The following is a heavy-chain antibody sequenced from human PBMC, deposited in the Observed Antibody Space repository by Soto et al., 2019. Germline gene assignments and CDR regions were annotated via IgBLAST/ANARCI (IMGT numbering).Heavy chain of an antibody. CDR2: ISGSGGST. V-gene: IGHV3-23*01. CDR1: GFTFSSYA. J-gene: IGHJ4*02. D-gene: IGHD3-9*01. CDR3: ANHFDWLSGVDY. Sequence: GGSLRLSCAASGFTFSSYAMSWVRQAPGKGLEWVSAISGSGGSTYYADSVKGRFTISRDNSKNTLYLQMNSLRAEDTAVYYCANHFDWLSGVDYWGQGTLVTVSS.